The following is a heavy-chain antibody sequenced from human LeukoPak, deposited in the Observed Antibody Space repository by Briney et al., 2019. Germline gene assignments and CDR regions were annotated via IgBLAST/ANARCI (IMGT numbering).Heavy chain of an antibody. CDR1: GFTFSSYA. CDR2: LTSNNRYI. CDR3: AREGGPAADEFDC. V-gene: IGHV3-21*01. Sequence: GGSLRLSCAASGFTFSSYAMSWARQAPGKGLEWVSSLTSNNRYIYYADSVKGRFTISRDNAKNSLYLQMNSLRAEDTAIYYCAREGGPAADEFDCWGQGTLVTVSS. J-gene: IGHJ4*02. D-gene: IGHD6-13*01.